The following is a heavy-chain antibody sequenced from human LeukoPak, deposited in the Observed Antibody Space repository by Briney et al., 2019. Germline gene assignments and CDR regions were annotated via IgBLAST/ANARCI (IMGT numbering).Heavy chain of an antibody. CDR2: IRYDGSNK. D-gene: IGHD6-13*01. CDR3: ATPNIPFIAAAGIYLPFDY. CDR1: GFTFSSYG. Sequence: PGGSLRLSCAASGFTFSSYGMHWVRQAPGKGLEWVAFIRYDGSNKYYADSVKGRFTISRDNSKNTLYLQMNSLRAEDTAVYYCATPNIPFIAAAGIYLPFDYWGQGTLVTVSS. V-gene: IGHV3-30*02. J-gene: IGHJ4*02.